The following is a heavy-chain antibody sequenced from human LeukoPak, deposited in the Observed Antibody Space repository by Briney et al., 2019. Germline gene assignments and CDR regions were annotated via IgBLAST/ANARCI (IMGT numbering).Heavy chain of an antibody. CDR2: ISGSGGST. CDR1: GFTFSSYA. J-gene: IGHJ6*03. V-gene: IGHV3-23*01. Sequence: QAGGSLRLSCAASGFTFSSYAMSWVRQAPGKGLEWVSAISGSGGSTYYADSVKGRFTISRDNSKNTLYLQMNSLRAEDTAVYYCAKVPYYYYYYMDVWGKGTTVTVSS. CDR3: AKVPYYYYYYMDV.